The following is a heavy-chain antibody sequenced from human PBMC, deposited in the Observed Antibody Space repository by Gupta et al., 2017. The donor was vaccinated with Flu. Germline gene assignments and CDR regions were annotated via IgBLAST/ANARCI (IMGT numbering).Heavy chain of an antibody. J-gene: IGHJ4*02. CDR1: GGTFSSSA. D-gene: IGHD6-19*01. CDR2: IIPIFGTA. CDR3: ARDRLGASSGWYFDY. Sequence: QVQLVQSGAEVKKPGSSVKASCKASGGTFSSSALSWLRQAPGQGLEWMGGIIPIFGTANYAQKFQGRVTITADKSTSTAYMELSSLRSEDTAVYYCARDRLGASSGWYFDYWGQGTLVTVSS. V-gene: IGHV1-69*06.